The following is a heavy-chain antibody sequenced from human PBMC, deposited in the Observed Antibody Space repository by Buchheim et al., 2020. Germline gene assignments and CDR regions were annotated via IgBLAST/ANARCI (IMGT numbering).Heavy chain of an antibody. D-gene: IGHD3-10*01. CDR1: GGTFSSYA. Sequence: QVQLVQSGAEVKKPGSSVKVSCKASGGTFSSYAISWVRQAPGQGLEWMGRIIPILGIANYAQKFQGRVTITADKSTSTAYMELSSRISEDAAVDYCAGGLGGGPAYWYFDLWGRGTL. CDR2: IIPILGIA. CDR3: AGGLGGGPAYWYFDL. V-gene: IGHV1-69*04. J-gene: IGHJ2*01.